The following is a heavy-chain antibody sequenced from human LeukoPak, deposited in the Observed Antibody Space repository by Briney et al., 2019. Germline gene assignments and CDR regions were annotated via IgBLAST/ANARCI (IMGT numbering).Heavy chain of an antibody. J-gene: IGHJ5*02. D-gene: IGHD3-22*01. V-gene: IGHV4-61*02. CDR2: IYTSGST. Sequence: KPSQTLSLTCTVSGGSISSGSYYWSWIRQPAGKGLEWIGRIYTSGSTNYNPSLKSRVTISVDTSKNQFSLKLSSVTAADTAVYYCARGYYDSSGYYSNWFDPWGQGTLVTVSS. CDR3: ARGYYDSSGYYSNWFDP. CDR1: GGSISSGSYY.